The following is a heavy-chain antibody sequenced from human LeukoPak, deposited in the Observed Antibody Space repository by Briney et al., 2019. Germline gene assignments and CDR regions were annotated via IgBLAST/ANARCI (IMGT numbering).Heavy chain of an antibody. CDR1: GGTFSSYA. V-gene: IGHV1-69*01. D-gene: IGHD2-15*01. CDR3: ARGVAATSGYYYGMDV. CDR2: IIPIFGTA. J-gene: IGHJ6*02. Sequence: SVKVSCKASGGTFSSYAISWVRQAPGQGLEWMGGIIPIFGTANYAQKFQGRVTITADESTSTAYMELSSLRSEDTAVYYCARGVAATSGYYYGMDVWGQGTTVTVSS.